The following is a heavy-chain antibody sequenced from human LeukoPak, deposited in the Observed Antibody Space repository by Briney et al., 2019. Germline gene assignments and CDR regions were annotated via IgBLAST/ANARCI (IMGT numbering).Heavy chain of an antibody. Sequence: GGSLRLSCAASGFTFSSYWMHWVRQTPGKGLVWVSRINSDGFSTTYADSVKGRFTISRDNAKNTLYLQMTSLRVEDTAVYYCAVSYYCRGSACYSGLDYWGHGTLVTVSS. CDR2: INSDGFST. CDR1: GFTFSSYW. J-gene: IGHJ4*01. V-gene: IGHV3-74*01. D-gene: IGHD2-15*01. CDR3: AVSYYCRGSACYSGLDY.